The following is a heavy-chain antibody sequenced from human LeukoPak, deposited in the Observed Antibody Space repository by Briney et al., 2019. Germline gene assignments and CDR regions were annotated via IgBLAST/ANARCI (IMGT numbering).Heavy chain of an antibody. J-gene: IGHJ5*02. D-gene: IGHD6-19*01. CDR3: ARDFGGIAVAPPGFDP. CDR1: GYTFTSYY. V-gene: IGHV1-2*06. CDR2: INPNSGGT. Sequence: ASVKVSCKASGYTFTSYYMHWVRQAPGQGLEWMGRINPNSGGTNYAQKFQGRVTMTRDTSISTAYMELSRLRSDDTAVYYCARDFGGIAVAPPGFDPWGQGTLVTVSS.